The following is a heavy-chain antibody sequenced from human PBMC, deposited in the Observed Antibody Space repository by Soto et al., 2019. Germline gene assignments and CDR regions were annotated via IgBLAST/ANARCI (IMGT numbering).Heavy chain of an antibody. CDR3: ARGPHNWNERGWFDP. J-gene: IGHJ5*02. D-gene: IGHD1-20*01. V-gene: IGHV4-30-4*01. CDR1: GGSISSGDYY. CDR2: IYYSGST. Sequence: NPSETLSLTCTVSGGSISSGDYYWSWIRQPPGKGLEWIGYIYYSGSTYYNPSLKSRVTISVDTSKNQFSLKLSSVTAADTAVYYCARGPHNWNERGWFDPWGQGTLVTVSS.